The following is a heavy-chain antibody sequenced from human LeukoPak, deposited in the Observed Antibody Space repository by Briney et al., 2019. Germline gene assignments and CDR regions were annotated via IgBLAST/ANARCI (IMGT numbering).Heavy chain of an antibody. D-gene: IGHD3-22*01. CDR3: ARDSWDYDSSGAFDY. Sequence: ASVKVSCRASGYTFTSYGISWVRQAPGQGLEWMGWISAYNGNTNYAQKLQGRVTMTTDTSTSTAYMELRSLRSDDTAVYYCARDSWDYDSSGAFDYWGQGTLVTVSS. J-gene: IGHJ4*02. CDR2: ISAYNGNT. CDR1: GYTFTSYG. V-gene: IGHV1-18*01.